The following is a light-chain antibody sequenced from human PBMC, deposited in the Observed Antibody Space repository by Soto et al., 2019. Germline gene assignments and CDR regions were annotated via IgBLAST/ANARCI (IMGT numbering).Light chain of an antibody. Sequence: AIQMTQSPSSLSASVGDRVTITCRASQGIRNDLCWYQQRPGKAPKLLIYATYNLQTGVPSRFRGRGTGTDLTLPCSNLLPEDFATYYCLQDYSYPRTFGQGTKVEIK. V-gene: IGKV1-6*01. CDR2: ATY. CDR3: LQDYSYPRT. J-gene: IGKJ1*01. CDR1: QGIRND.